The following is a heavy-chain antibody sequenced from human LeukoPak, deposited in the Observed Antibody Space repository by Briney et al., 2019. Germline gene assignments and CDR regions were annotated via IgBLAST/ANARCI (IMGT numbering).Heavy chain of an antibody. V-gene: IGHV1-46*01. CDR3: ARTIDDYGDWFDP. Sequence: GASVKVSCKASGGTFSSYAISWVRQAPGQGLEWMGIINPSGGSTSYAQKFQGRVTMTRDTSTSTVYMELSSLRSEDTAVYYCARTIDDYGDWFDPWGQGTLVTVSS. D-gene: IGHD4-17*01. CDR2: INPSGGST. CDR1: GGTFSSYA. J-gene: IGHJ5*02.